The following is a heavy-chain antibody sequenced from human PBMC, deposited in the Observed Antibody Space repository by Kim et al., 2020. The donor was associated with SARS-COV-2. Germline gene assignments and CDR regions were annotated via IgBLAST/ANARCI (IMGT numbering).Heavy chain of an antibody. Sequence: SETLSLTCTVSGGSISSSSYYWGWIRQPPGKGLEWIGSIYYSGSTYYNPSLKSRVTISVDTSKNQFSLKLSSVTAADTAVYYCARGGREKGLQWLRRWGDAFDIWGQGTMVTVSS. J-gene: IGHJ3*02. CDR2: IYYSGST. D-gene: IGHD5-12*01. CDR1: GGSISSSSYY. CDR3: ARGGREKGLQWLRRWGDAFDI. V-gene: IGHV4-39*07.